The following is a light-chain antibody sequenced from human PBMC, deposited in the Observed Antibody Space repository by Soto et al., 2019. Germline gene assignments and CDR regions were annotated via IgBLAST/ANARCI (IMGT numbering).Light chain of an antibody. CDR2: GAP. V-gene: IGKV3-15*01. CDR3: QQYNNWPPST. CDR1: QSVGIT. J-gene: IGKJ2*01. Sequence: EIVMTQSPATLSVSPGERVTLSCRASQSVGITVASYRQKTGQAPRLLSYGAPTRATGIPARFRGSGSGTEVTLTISNLQSGDLAVYFCQQYNNWPPSTFVQGTMLEIE.